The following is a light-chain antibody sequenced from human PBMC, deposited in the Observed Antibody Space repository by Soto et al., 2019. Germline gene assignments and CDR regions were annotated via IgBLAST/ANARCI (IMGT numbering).Light chain of an antibody. CDR2: GAS. CDR3: QQYNNWHFS. V-gene: IGKV3D-15*01. CDR1: QSVSSN. Sequence: EIVMTQSPATLSVSPGERATLSCRASQSVSSNFAWYQQKPGQVPRLLIYGASARATGIPARFSVSGSVTEFTLTISSLQSEVFAVYYCQQYNNWHFSFGPGTKVDIK. J-gene: IGKJ3*01.